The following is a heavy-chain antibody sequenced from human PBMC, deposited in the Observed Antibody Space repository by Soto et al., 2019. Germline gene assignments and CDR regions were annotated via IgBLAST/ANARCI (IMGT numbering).Heavy chain of an antibody. CDR3: SKFRGPSYSYYSMDV. J-gene: IGHJ6*03. Sequence: EVQLLESGGGLAQPGGSLRLSCAASGFTFGSYAMNWLRQAPGRGLECVSFIIGSGRTSYYADSVKGRFTVSRDNSKNTLYLQMNSLRAEDTALYYCSKFRGPSYSYYSMDVWGKGTTVTVSS. V-gene: IGHV3-23*01. D-gene: IGHD3-16*01. CDR1: GFTFGSYA. CDR2: IIGSGRTS.